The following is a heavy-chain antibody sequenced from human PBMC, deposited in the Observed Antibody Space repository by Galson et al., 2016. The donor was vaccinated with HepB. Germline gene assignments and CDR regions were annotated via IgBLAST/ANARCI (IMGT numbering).Heavy chain of an antibody. V-gene: IGHV4-39*01. J-gene: IGHJ6*04. CDR2: ISYSTTT. CDR3: ARLYGADWGSPLGWYLDV. CDR1: GASISSSTYS. Sequence: ETLSLTCAVSGASISSSTYSWAWIRQPPGKGLEWIGTISYSTTTNYSPSLKSRVTISADTSKDQLSLKLSSVTAADTAVYYCARLYGADWGSPLGWYLDVWGKGTTVTVSS. D-gene: IGHD6-19*01.